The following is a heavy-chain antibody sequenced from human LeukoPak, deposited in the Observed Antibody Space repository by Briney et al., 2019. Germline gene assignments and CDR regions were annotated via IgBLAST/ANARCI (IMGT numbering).Heavy chain of an antibody. D-gene: IGHD2-2*01. J-gene: IGHJ6*02. CDR2: INAGNGNT. CDR3: AREAYCSSTSCYSDYYYGMDV. Sequence: ASVKVSCKASGYTFTSNAMHWVRQAPGQRLEWMGWINAGNGNTKYSQKFQGRVTITRDTSASTAYMELSSLRSEDTAVYYCAREAYCSSTSCYSDYYYGMDVWGQGTAVTVSS. CDR1: GYTFTSNA. V-gene: IGHV1-3*01.